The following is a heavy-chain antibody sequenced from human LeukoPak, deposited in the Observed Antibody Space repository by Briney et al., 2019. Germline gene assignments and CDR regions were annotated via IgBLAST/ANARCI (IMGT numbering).Heavy chain of an antibody. V-gene: IGHV5-51*01. CDR2: IYPGDSDT. Sequence: GESLKISCQASGYTFINDWIAWVRQMPGKGLEWMGIIYPGDSDTKYSPSFQGQVTISADRSISTAYLQWSSLKASDTAMYYCARRPGDYWGQGTLVTVSS. CDR3: ARRPGDY. J-gene: IGHJ4*02. CDR1: GYTFINDW.